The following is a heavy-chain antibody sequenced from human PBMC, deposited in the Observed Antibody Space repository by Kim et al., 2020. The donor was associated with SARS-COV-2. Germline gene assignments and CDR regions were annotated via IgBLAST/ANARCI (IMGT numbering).Heavy chain of an antibody. CDR3: AKDGLQNTIAVAGTSLFTFDY. J-gene: IGHJ4*02. CDR2: ISWDGGST. V-gene: IGHV3-43D*03. CDR1: GFTFDDYA. D-gene: IGHD6-19*01. Sequence: GGSLRLSCAASGFTFDDYAMHWVRQAPGKGLEWVSLISWDGGSTYYADSVKGRFTISRDNSKNSLYLQMNSLRAEDTALYYCAKDGLQNTIAVAGTSLFTFDYWGQGTLVTVSS.